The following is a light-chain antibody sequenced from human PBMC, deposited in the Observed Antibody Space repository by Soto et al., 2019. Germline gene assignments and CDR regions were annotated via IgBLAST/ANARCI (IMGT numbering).Light chain of an antibody. J-gene: IGKJ3*01. Sequence: VQMSHSLSALSAFVGDTVTITCRASQDISNFLAWYQQKPGKVPKLLIYAASTLQSGVPSRFSGSGSGTDFTFTISSLQPEDNATYYCQQYENRLYTSGPGTNVDIK. CDR3: QQYENRLYT. V-gene: IGKV1-27*01. CDR1: QDISNF. CDR2: AAS.